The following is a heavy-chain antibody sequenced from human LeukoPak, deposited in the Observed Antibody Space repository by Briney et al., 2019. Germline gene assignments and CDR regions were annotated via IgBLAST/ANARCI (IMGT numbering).Heavy chain of an antibody. CDR2: TNSDGRTT. CDR1: GFTFSNYW. CDR3: VRVSSDWVYFDQ. Sequence: PGGSLRLSCVASGFTFSNYWMHWVRQAPGKGLVWVSRTNSDGRTTTYADSVKGRFTIFRDNAKNTLYLQMNSLSAEDTSVYYCVRVSSDWVYFDQWGQGALVTVSS. V-gene: IGHV3-74*01. D-gene: IGHD6-19*01. J-gene: IGHJ4*02.